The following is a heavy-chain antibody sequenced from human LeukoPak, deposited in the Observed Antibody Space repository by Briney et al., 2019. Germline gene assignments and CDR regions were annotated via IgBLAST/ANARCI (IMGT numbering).Heavy chain of an antibody. J-gene: IGHJ3*01. V-gene: IGHV3-7*01. CDR2: IQQDGSVT. CDR1: GFTFADFW. CDR3: VRDLSPDTSDLFLDALDV. Sequence: PGGSLRLSCAASGFTFADFWMTWVRQSPGKGLEWVSNIQQDGSVTYYVDSLMGRFTISRDNTKRSLYLQMNSLRAEDTAVYYCVRDLSPDTSDLFLDALDVWGQGTMVTVSS. D-gene: IGHD3-9*01.